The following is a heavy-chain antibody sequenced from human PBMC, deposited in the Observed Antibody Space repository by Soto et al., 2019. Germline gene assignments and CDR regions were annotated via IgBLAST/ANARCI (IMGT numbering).Heavy chain of an antibody. CDR1: GFTFSTYT. J-gene: IGHJ6*02. CDR3: ARVVDYYDPYSYDGMDV. Sequence: EVQLVESGGGLVKPGGSLRLSCAASGFTFSTYTMNWVRQAPGKGLEWVSSISSSSSYRYYTDSVKGRFTISRDNAKNSLYLQMNSLRAEDTAVYYCARVVDYYDPYSYDGMDVWGQGTTVTVSS. V-gene: IGHV3-21*01. D-gene: IGHD3-22*01. CDR2: ISSSSSYR.